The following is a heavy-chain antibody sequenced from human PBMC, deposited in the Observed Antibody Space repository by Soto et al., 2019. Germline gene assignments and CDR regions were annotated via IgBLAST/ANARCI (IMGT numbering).Heavy chain of an antibody. J-gene: IGHJ6*02. D-gene: IGHD1-26*01. Sequence: ASETLSLTCTVSGGSISSYYWSWIRQPPGKGLEWIGYIYYSGSTNYNPSLKSRVTISVDTSKNQFSLKLSSVTAADTAVYYCARDPRGSGSDRLDYYYGMDVWGQGTTVTVSS. CDR3: ARDPRGSGSDRLDYYYGMDV. V-gene: IGHV4-59*01. CDR2: IYYSGST. CDR1: GGSISSYY.